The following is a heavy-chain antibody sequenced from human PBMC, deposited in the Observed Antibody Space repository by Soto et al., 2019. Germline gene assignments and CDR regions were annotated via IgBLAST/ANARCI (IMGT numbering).Heavy chain of an antibody. CDR1: GGSLSPEY. CDR2: IYYSVTP. V-gene: IGHV4-59*01. D-gene: IGHD3-10*01. J-gene: IGHJ3*01. CDR3: ARGMKWFGEFVDAYHV. Sequence: SETLSLTCTVSGGSLSPEYWGWILQAPGKGLEWIGYIYYSVTPHYNPSLKSRVSISVDTSKNHFSLRLSSVTAADTAIYYCARGMKWFGEFVDAYHVWGQGTRVTV.